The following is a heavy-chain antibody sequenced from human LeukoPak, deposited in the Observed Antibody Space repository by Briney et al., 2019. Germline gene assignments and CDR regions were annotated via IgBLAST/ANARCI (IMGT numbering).Heavy chain of an antibody. CDR2: INPSGGST. J-gene: IGHJ4*02. CDR3: ARERGSYPIDY. Sequence: ASVKVSCKASGCTFTSYYMHWVRQAPGQGLEWMGIINPSGGSTSYAQKFQGRVTMTRDMSTSTVYMELSSLRSEDTAVYYCARERGSYPIDYWGQGTLVTVSS. D-gene: IGHD1-26*01. CDR1: GCTFTSYY. V-gene: IGHV1-46*01.